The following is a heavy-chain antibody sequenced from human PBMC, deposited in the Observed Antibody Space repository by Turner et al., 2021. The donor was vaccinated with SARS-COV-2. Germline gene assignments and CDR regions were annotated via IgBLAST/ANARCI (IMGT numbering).Heavy chain of an antibody. CDR3: ARPYSSGWYINFIF. J-gene: IGHJ1*01. CDR1: GFTFNNYW. CDR2: IKEDGSEK. D-gene: IGHD6-19*01. Sequence: EVQLEESGGGLVQPGGSLRLSCAASGFTFNNYWRTWVRQAPGKGLEWVANIKEDGSEKYYVDSVKGRFTISRDNAKNSMYLQMNTLRAEDTAVYYCARPYSSGWYINFIFWGQGTLVTVSS. V-gene: IGHV3-7*01.